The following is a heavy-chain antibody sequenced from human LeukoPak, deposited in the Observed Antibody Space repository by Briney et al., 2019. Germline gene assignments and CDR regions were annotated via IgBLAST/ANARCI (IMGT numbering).Heavy chain of an antibody. CDR2: IYYSGST. CDR3: ARQWWEPRAVWDV. V-gene: IGHV4-39*01. D-gene: IGHD1-26*01. CDR1: GGSISSSSYY. J-gene: IGHJ6*02. Sequence: SETLSLTCTVSGGSISSSSYYWGWIRQPPGKGLEWIGSIYYSGSTYYNPSLKSRVTISVDTSKNQFSLKLSSVTAADTAVYYCARQWWEPRAVWDVWGQGTTVTVSS.